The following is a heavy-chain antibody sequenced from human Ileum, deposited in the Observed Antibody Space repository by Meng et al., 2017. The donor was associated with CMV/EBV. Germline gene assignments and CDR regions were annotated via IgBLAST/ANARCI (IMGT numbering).Heavy chain of an antibody. CDR3: ARPGSSNYDYGMDV. V-gene: IGHV5-51*01. Sequence: GEFLKISCKGSGYSFTSHWTGWVRQMPGKGLEWMGIIYPGDSDTRYSLSFQGQVTISADKSISTAYLQRSSLKASDTAMYYCARPGSSNYDYGMDVWGQGTTVTVSS. J-gene: IGHJ6*02. D-gene: IGHD6-13*01. CDR2: IYPGDSDT. CDR1: GYSFTSHW.